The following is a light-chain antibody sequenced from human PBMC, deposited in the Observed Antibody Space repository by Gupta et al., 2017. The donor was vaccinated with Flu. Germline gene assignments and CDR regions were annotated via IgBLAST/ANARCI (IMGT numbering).Light chain of an antibody. CDR2: DDN. CDR3: QVWDSSRDDV. Sequence: SYVLTQPPSVSVAPGKTARITCGGNNIGRKSVHWYQQKPGQAPVLVVYDDNDRPSGIPERFSGSNSGNTATLTISRVEAGDEADYYCQVWDSSRDDVFATGTKVTVL. V-gene: IGLV3-21*03. CDR1: NIGRKS. J-gene: IGLJ1*01.